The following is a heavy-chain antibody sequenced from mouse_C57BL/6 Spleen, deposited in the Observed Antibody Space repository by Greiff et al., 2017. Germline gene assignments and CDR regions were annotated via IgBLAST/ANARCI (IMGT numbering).Heavy chain of an antibody. V-gene: IGHV1-82*01. Sequence: QVQLQQSGPELVKPGASVKISCKASGYAFSSSWMNWVKQRPGKGLEWIGRIYPGDGDTNYNGKFKGKATLTADNSSSTAYMRLSSLTSEDSAVYLCARWGTTVTMDYWGQGTSVTVS. CDR2: IYPGDGDT. D-gene: IGHD1-1*01. CDR1: GYAFSSSW. J-gene: IGHJ4*01. CDR3: ARWGTTVTMDY.